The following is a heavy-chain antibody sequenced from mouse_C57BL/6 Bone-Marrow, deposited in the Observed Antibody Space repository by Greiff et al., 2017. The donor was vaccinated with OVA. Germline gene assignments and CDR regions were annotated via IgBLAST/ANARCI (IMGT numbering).Heavy chain of an antibody. CDR2: ISSGGDYI. Sequence: EVKLVESGEGLVKPGGSLKLSFAASGFTFSSSAMSWVRQTPEKRLEWVAYISSGGDYIYYADTVKGRFTISRDNARNTLYLQMSSLKSEDTAMYYCTRDGYYAMDYWGQGTSVTVSS. D-gene: IGHD2-3*01. J-gene: IGHJ4*01. CDR1: GFTFSSSA. CDR3: TRDGYYAMDY. V-gene: IGHV5-9-1*02.